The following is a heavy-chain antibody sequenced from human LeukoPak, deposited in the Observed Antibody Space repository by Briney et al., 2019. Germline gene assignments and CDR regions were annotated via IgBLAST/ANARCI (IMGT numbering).Heavy chain of an antibody. J-gene: IGHJ4*02. D-gene: IGHD3-10*01. CDR1: GFTFSSYE. CDR2: ISGTGGST. Sequence: GGSLRLSCAASGFTFSSYEMNWVRQAPGKGLEWVSSISGTGGSTNYADSVKGRFTISRDNSKNTLYLQMNSLRAEDTAVYYCAKRRSPMVRGVNVDYWGQGTLVTVSS. V-gene: IGHV3-23*01. CDR3: AKRRSPMVRGVNVDY.